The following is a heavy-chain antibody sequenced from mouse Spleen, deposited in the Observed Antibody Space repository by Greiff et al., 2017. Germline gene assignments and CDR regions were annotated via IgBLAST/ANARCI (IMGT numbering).Heavy chain of an antibody. CDR2: IYPGDGDT. CDR3: ARGGPIYYGNPFDY. V-gene: IGHV1-82*01. CDR1: GYAFSSSW. J-gene: IGHJ2*01. D-gene: IGHD2-1*01. Sequence: VQLQQSGPELVKPGASVKISCKASGYAFSSSWMNWVKQRPGKGLEWIGRIYPGDGDTNYNGKFKGKATLTADKSSSTAYMQLSSLTSEDSAVYFCARGGPIYYGNPFDYWGQGTTLTVSS.